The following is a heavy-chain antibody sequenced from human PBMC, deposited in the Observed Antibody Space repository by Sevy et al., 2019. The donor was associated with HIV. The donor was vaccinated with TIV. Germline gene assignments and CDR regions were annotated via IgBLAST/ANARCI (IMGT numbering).Heavy chain of an antibody. CDR3: ARHVVRIAADDAFDI. CDR2: IDYSGST. V-gene: IGHV4-39*01. J-gene: IGHJ3*02. D-gene: IGHD6-6*01. Sequence: SETLSLTCTVSGGSISSSSYYWGWIRQPPGKGLEWIGNIDYSGSTYYNPSLKSRVTISVDTSKNQFSLKLSSVTAADTGVYYCARHVVRIAADDAFDIWGQGTMVTVSS. CDR1: GGSISSSSYY.